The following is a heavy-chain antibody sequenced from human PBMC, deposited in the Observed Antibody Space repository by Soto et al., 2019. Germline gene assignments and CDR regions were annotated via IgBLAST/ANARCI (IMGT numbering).Heavy chain of an antibody. V-gene: IGHV1-69*06. CDR2: IIPIFNST. D-gene: IGHD2-2*02. CDR1: GSRFSNYV. J-gene: IGHJ4*02. CDR3: AREGRGKKAGYNGLVSLGY. Sequence: SVKVSCKVSGSRFSNYVISWVRQAPGHGLEWLGRIIPIFNSTKYAQSFQCRVTITADKSTSTASLELSSLRSDDTAVYYCAREGRGKKAGYNGLVSLGYWGQGTLVTVSS.